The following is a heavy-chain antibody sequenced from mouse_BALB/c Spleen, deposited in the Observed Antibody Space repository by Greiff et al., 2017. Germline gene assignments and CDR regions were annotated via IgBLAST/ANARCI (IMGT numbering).Heavy chain of an antibody. CDR3: AREEFPYYYGLFDY. J-gene: IGHJ2*01. CDR1: GYTFTSYV. D-gene: IGHD1-1*01. Sequence: EVQLQQSGPELVKPGASVKMSCKASGYTFTSYVMHWVKQKPGQGLEWIGYINPYNDGTKYNEKFKGKATLTSDKSSSTAYMELSSLTSEDSAVYYCAREEFPYYYGLFDYWGQGTTLTVSS. V-gene: IGHV1-14*01. CDR2: INPYNDGT.